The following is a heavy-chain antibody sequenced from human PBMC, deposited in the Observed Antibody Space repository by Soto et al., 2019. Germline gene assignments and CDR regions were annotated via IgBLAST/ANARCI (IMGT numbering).Heavy chain of an antibody. CDR1: GFTFSSYG. D-gene: IGHD6-13*01. CDR3: ARDGGTSSWYFDY. CDR2: IWYDGSNK. Sequence: GGSLRLSCAASGFTFSSYGMHWVRQAPGKGLEWVAVIWYDGSNKYYADSVEGRFTISRDNSKNTLYLQMNSLRAEDTAVYYCARDGGTSSWYFDYWGQGTLVTVSS. V-gene: IGHV3-33*01. J-gene: IGHJ4*02.